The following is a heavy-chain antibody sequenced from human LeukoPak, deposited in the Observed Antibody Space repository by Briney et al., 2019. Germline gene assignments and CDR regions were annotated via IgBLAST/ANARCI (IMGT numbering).Heavy chain of an antibody. D-gene: IGHD3-9*01. CDR1: GGSISNSSHY. J-gene: IGHJ4*02. V-gene: IGHV4-39*01. CDR2: AYYSGAT. Sequence: PSETLSLTCTVSGGSISNSSHYWGWIRQSPEKGLEWIGTAYYSGATYCNPSLKSRVTISVDTSKNQFSLKLSSVTAADTAVYYCARRGLHYDFLTAYYSNLPFDSWGQGTLVTVSS. CDR3: ARRGLHYDFLTAYYSNLPFDS.